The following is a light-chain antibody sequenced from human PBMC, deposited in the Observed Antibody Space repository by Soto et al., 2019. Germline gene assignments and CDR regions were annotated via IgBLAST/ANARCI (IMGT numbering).Light chain of an antibody. J-gene: IGLJ2*01. CDR2: YDS. CDR3: QVWDSSSDPPEV. V-gene: IGLV3-21*04. Sequence: SYELTQPPSVSVAPGKTARITCGGNNIGSKSVHWYQQKPGQAPVLVIYYDSDRPSGIPERFSGSNSGNTATLTISRVEAGDEADYYCQVWDSSSDPPEVFGGGNKHTV. CDR1: NIGSKS.